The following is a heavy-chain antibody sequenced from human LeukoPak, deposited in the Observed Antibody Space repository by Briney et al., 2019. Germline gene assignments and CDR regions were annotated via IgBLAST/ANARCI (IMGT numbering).Heavy chain of an antibody. D-gene: IGHD5-18*01. CDR1: GYTFSSYW. J-gene: IGHJ4*02. V-gene: IGHV3-7*01. CDR3: ARHLSGITGYTYGRGIDY. Sequence: GGSLRLSCAASGYTFSSYWMSWVRQAPGKGLEWVANIKKDGSEKYYVDSVKGRFTISRDNAKTSLYLQMNSLRAEDTAVYYCARHLSGITGYTYGRGIDYWGQGTLVTVSS. CDR2: IKKDGSEK.